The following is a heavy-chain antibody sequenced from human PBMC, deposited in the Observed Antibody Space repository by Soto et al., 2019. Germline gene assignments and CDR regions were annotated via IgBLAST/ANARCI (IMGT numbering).Heavy chain of an antibody. J-gene: IGHJ3*01. CDR1: GFSCNNHA. CDR2: ISGSGSTT. CDR3: AKDRLMLTMVVVGAFDF. Sequence: VQLLESGGGLVQPGGSLRLSCAASGFSCNNHAMTWVRHAPGKGLEWVSGISGSGSTTHYADSVKGRFTISRDNSKDTLYLQMNSLRPEDTAVYYCAKDRLMLTMVVVGAFDFWGLGTMVTVSS. V-gene: IGHV3-23*01. D-gene: IGHD3-22*01.